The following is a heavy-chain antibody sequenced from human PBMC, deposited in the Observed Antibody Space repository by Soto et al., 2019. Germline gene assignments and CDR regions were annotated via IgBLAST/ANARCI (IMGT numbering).Heavy chain of an antibody. CDR3: ARVGVYPGV. CDR1: GGSISSGGYY. V-gene: IGHV4-31*03. J-gene: IGHJ3*01. Sequence: QVQLQESGPGLVKPSQTLSLTCTVSGGSISSGGYYWSWIRQHPGKGLEWIGYIYYSGSTYYNPSRXXRXTXXVDTCKNQYSLKLSSVTAADTAVYYCARVGVYPGVWGQGTMVTVSS. D-gene: IGHD2-8*01. CDR2: IYYSGST.